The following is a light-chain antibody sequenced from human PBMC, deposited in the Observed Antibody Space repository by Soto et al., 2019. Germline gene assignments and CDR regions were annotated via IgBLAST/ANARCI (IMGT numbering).Light chain of an antibody. J-gene: IGLJ2*01. V-gene: IGLV3-21*02. Sequence: SYELTQPPSVSVAPGQTARIACGGTNIGSKSVHWYQQKPGQAPVLVIYDDSDRPSGIPERFSGSNSANTATLTISRVEAGDEADYCCQVWDSTSDHPRVVFGGGTKLTVL. CDR1: NIGSKS. CDR3: QVWDSTSDHPRVV. CDR2: DDS.